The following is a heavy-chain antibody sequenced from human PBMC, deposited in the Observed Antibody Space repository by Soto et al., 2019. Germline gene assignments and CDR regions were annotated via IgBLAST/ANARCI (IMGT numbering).Heavy chain of an antibody. D-gene: IGHD1-1*01. CDR2: ISDRGDTT. Sequence: EVQLLESGGGLVQPGGSLRLSCAASGFSISSYAMSWVRQAPGQGLEWVSAISDRGDTTHYADSVRGRFAISRDTSKNTLYLQMNTLRAEDTAVYYCAKDKPGTTSFDYWGHGTLVTVSS. CDR1: GFSISSYA. V-gene: IGHV3-23*01. CDR3: AKDKPGTTSFDY. J-gene: IGHJ4*01.